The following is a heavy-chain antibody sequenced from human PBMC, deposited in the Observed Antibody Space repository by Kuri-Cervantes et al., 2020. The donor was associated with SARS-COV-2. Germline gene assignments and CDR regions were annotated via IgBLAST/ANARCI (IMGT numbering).Heavy chain of an antibody. V-gene: IGHV3-53*01. D-gene: IGHD6-13*01. J-gene: IGHJ4*02. CDR3: ARGYEARYSSSWYLDY. CDR1: GFTVSSNY. CDR2: IYGGGST. Sequence: GESLKISCAASGFTVSSNYMSWVRQAPGKGLEWVSIIYGGGSTYYADSVKGRFTISRDNSKNTLYPQMNSLRAEDTAVYYCARGYEARYSSSWYLDYWGQGTLVTVSS.